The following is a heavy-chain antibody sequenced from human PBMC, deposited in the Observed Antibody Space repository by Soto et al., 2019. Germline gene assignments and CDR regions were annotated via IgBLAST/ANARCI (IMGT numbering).Heavy chain of an antibody. CDR1: GYSFTSYW. CDR3: ARIKSSSWSHDAFDI. Sequence: PGGSLKISCKGSGYSFTSYWISWVRQRPGKGLEWMGRIDPSDSYTNYSPSFQGHVTISADKSISTAYLQWSSLKASDTAMYYCARIKSSSWSHDAFDIWGQGTMVTVSS. CDR2: IDPSDSYT. D-gene: IGHD6-13*01. V-gene: IGHV5-10-1*01. J-gene: IGHJ3*02.